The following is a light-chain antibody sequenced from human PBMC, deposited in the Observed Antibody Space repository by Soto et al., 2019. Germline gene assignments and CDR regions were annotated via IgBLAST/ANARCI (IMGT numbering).Light chain of an antibody. J-gene: IGKJ4*01. CDR1: RSVLYKSNNKNH. Sequence: DIVMTQSPDSLAVSLGERATMNCKCSRSVLYKSNNKNHLAWYQRKPGQPPQLIIYWASTRESGVPERFSGSGSGTDFTLTISSLEAEDVAFYWCQQYFDVPFTFGGGTKVDIK. CDR2: WAS. V-gene: IGKV4-1*01. CDR3: QQYFDVPFT.